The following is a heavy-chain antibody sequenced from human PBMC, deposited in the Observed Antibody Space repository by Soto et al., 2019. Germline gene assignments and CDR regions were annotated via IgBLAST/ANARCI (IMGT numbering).Heavy chain of an antibody. D-gene: IGHD2-15*01. CDR2: SNHSGST. Sequence: QVQLQQWGAGLLKPSETLSLTCAVYGGSFSGYYWSWIRQPPGKGLEWIGESNHSGSTNYNPSLKSRVTISVDASKNQFSLKLSSVTAADTAVYYCARVVCYGGSCYSGLDYWGQGTLVTVSS. CDR3: ARVVCYGGSCYSGLDY. V-gene: IGHV4-34*01. J-gene: IGHJ4*02. CDR1: GGSFSGYY.